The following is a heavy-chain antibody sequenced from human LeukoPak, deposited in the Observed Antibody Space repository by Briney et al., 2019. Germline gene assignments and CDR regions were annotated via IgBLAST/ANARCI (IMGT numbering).Heavy chain of an antibody. CDR2: TKDDGSQK. J-gene: IGHJ3*02. Sequence: PGGSLRLSCAASGFTLGSYWMAWVRQAPGKELEWVATTKDDGSQKYYVDSVKGRFTISRDNSKNTLYLQMNSLRAEDTAVYYCARGKTMVRGVIINVKKETNDAFDIWGQGTMVTVSS. D-gene: IGHD3-10*01. V-gene: IGHV3-7*01. CDR1: GFTLGSYW. CDR3: ARGKTMVRGVIINVKKETNDAFDI.